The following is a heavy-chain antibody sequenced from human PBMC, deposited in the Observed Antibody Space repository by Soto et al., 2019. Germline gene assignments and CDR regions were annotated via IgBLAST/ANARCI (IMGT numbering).Heavy chain of an antibody. CDR2: INAGNGNT. CDR1: GYTFTSYA. D-gene: IGHD4-17*01. CDR3: ASGGDYDLVFDY. Sequence: ASVKVSCKASGYTFTSYAMHWVRQAPGQRLEWMGWINAGNGNTKYSQKLQGRVTITRDTSASTAYMELSSLRSEDTAVYYCASGGDYDLVFDYWGQGTLVTVSS. V-gene: IGHV1-3*01. J-gene: IGHJ4*02.